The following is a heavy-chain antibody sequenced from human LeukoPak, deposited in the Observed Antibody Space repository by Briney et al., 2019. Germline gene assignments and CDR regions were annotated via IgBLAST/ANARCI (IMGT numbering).Heavy chain of an antibody. CDR2: MNPNSGNT. J-gene: IGHJ3*02. D-gene: IGHD3-22*01. CDR1: GYTFTSYD. V-gene: IGHV1-8*02. CDR3: LVYYDSSGQHAFDI. Sequence: ASVKVSCKASGYTFTSYDINWVRQATGQGLEWMGWMNPNSGNTGYAQKFQGRVTMTRNTSISTAYMELSSLRSEDTAVYYCLVYYDSSGQHAFDIRGQGTMVTVSS.